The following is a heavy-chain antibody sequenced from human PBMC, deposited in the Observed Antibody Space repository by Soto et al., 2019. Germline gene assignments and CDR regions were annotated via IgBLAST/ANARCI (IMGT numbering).Heavy chain of an antibody. CDR1: GYTFTSYA. Sequence: ASVKVSCKASGYTFTSYAMHWVRQAPGQRLEWMGWINAGNGNTKYPQKFQGRVTITRDTSASTAYMELSSLRSEDTAVYYCATSHCSGGSCYSPSSDPWGQGTLVTVSP. V-gene: IGHV1-3*01. D-gene: IGHD2-15*01. CDR3: ATSHCSGGSCYSPSSDP. CDR2: INAGNGNT. J-gene: IGHJ5*02.